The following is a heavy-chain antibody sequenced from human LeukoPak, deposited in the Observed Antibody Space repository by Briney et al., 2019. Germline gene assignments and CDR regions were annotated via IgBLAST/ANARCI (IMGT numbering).Heavy chain of an antibody. CDR3: AKDNRRHYTSGPNPDSLH. CDR2: INTDGSNT. D-gene: IGHD6-19*01. Sequence: PGGSLRLSCAASGFTFDYYWMHWVRQAPGKGLMWVSRINTDGSNTHYADSVKGRFTISRDNAKNSLYLQMNSLRVEDTAFYYCAKDNRRHYTSGPNPDSLHWGQGALVTVSS. V-gene: IGHV3-74*01. CDR1: GFTFDYYW. J-gene: IGHJ4*02.